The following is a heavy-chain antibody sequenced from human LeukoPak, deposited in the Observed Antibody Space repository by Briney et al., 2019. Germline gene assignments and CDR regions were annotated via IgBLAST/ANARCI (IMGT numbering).Heavy chain of an antibody. CDR2: IYPGDSDT. CDR1: GYSFTSYW. V-gene: IGHV5-51*01. Sequence: GESLKISCKGSGYSFTSYWIAWVRQMPGKGLEWMGIIYPGDSDTRYSPSFQGQVTISADKSISTAYLQWSSLKASDTAMYYCARLNDFWSGSYYYYYYGMDVWGQGTTVTVSS. D-gene: IGHD3-3*01. CDR3: ARLNDFWSGSYYYYYYGMDV. J-gene: IGHJ6*02.